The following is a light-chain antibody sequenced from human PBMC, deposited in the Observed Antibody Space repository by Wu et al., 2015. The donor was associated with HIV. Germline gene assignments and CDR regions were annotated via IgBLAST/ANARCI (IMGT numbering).Light chain of an antibody. Sequence: GDRVTITCRASQNIGSYLSWYQQKPGKAPKLLIYAASNLESGVPSRFSGSQSGTDFTLTISSLQPDDFATYYCQQSYNTPLYSFGQGTKLEIK. J-gene: IGKJ2*03. CDR2: AAS. CDR1: QNIGSY. V-gene: IGKV1-39*01. CDR3: QQSYNTPLYS.